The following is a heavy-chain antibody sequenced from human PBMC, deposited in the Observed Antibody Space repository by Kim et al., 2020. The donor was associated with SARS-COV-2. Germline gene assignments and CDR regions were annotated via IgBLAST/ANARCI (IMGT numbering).Heavy chain of an antibody. Sequence: GGSLRLSCAASGFTFSSYSMNWVRQAPGKGLEWVSSISSSSSYIYYADSVKGRFTISRDNAKNSLYLQMNSLRAEDAAVYYCAPSSYYYGSGSYFSWGQGTLVTVSS. CDR1: GFTFSSYS. V-gene: IGHV3-21*01. CDR3: APSSYYYGSGSYFS. J-gene: IGHJ4*02. D-gene: IGHD3-10*01. CDR2: ISSSSSYI.